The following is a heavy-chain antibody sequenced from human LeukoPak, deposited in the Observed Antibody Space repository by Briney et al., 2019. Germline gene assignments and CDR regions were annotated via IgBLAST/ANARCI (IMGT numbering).Heavy chain of an antibody. J-gene: IGHJ4*02. D-gene: IGHD5-18*01. V-gene: IGHV4-34*01. CDR3: ARGWGNHTAMAYYFDY. Sequence: PSETLSLTCAVYGGSFSGYYWSWIRQPPGKGLEWIGEINHSGSTNYNPSLKSRVTISVDTSKNQFSLKLSSVTAADTAVYYCARGWGNHTAMAYYFDYWGQGTLVTVSS. CDR2: INHSGST. CDR1: GGSFSGYY.